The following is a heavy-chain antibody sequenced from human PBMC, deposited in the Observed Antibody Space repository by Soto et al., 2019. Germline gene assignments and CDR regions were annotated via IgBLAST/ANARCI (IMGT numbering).Heavy chain of an antibody. D-gene: IGHD3-10*01. CDR2: IYHSGST. Sequence: QVQLQESGPGLVKPSGTLSLTCAVSGGSISSSNWWSWVRQPPGQGLGWIGEIYHSGSTNYNPSLKSRVTISVDKSKNQFSLKLSSVTAADTAVYYCARAGSYYGSGSGFDPWGQGTLVTVSS. CDR1: GGSISSSNW. CDR3: ARAGSYYGSGSGFDP. J-gene: IGHJ5*02. V-gene: IGHV4-4*02.